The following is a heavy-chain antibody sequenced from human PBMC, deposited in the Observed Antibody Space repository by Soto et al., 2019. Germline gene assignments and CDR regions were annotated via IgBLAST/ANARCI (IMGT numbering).Heavy chain of an antibody. D-gene: IGHD5-18*01. CDR2: IYYSGST. V-gene: IGHV4-59*01. CDR3: AREGGYSYGPARPFDY. Sequence: SETLSLTCTVSGGSISSYYWSWIRQPPGKGLEWIGYIYYSGSTNYNPSLKSRVTISVDTSKNQFSLKLSSVTAADTAVYYCAREGGYSYGPARPFDYWGQGTLVTVSS. J-gene: IGHJ4*02. CDR1: GGSISSYY.